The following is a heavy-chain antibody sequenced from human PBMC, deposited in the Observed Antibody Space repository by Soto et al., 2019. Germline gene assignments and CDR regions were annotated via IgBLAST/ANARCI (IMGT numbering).Heavy chain of an antibody. CDR1: GVTLSSYW. CDR2: INSDGSST. J-gene: IGHJ2*01. V-gene: IGHV3-74*01. D-gene: IGHD6-13*01. Sequence: VQLVESGGGLVQPGGSLRLSCAASGVTLSSYWMHWVRQAPGKGLVWVSRINSDGSSTSYADSVKGRFTISRDNAKDTLFLQMNSLRAEDTAVYYCARVWYSSLDWYFDLWGRGTLVTVSS. CDR3: ARVWYSSLDWYFDL.